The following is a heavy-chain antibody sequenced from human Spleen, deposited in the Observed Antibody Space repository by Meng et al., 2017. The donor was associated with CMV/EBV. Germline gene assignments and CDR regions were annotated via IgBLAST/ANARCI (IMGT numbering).Heavy chain of an antibody. D-gene: IGHD2-2*01. V-gene: IGHV1-46*01. CDR3: ARGEKLGIEVIPAAPLDY. CDR1: GYTFTSYY. CDR2: IIPSGGGT. J-gene: IGHJ4*02. Sequence: ASVKVSCKASGYTFTSYYMHWVRQAPGQGLEWMGIIIPSGGGTTYTQNFQGRVTMTRDTSTRTVYMELRSLRSDDTAVYYCARGEKLGIEVIPAAPLDYWGQGTLVTVSS.